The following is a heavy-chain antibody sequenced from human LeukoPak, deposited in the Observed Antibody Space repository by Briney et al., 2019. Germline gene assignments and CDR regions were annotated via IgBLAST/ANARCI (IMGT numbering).Heavy chain of an antibody. D-gene: IGHD1-26*01. CDR3: ARDHYSGSYEGPFDY. J-gene: IGHJ4*02. CDR2: IYTSGST. V-gene: IGHV4-61*02. Sequence: PSQTLSLTCTVSGGSISSGSYYWSWIRQPAGKGLEWIGRIYTSGSTNYNPSLKSRVTISVDTSKNQFSLKLSSVTAADTAVYYCARDHYSGSYEGPFDYWGQGTLVTVSS. CDR1: GGSISSGSYY.